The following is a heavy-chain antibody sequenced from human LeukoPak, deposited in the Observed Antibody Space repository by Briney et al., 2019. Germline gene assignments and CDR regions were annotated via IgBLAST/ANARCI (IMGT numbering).Heavy chain of an antibody. CDR2: IYYSGST. Sequence: SETLSLTCTVSDGSISSYYWSWIRQPPGKGLEWIGYIYYSGSTNYNPSLKSRVTISVDTSKNQFSLKLSSVTAADTAVYYCASLSSGSYNWFDPWGQGTLVTVSS. J-gene: IGHJ5*02. D-gene: IGHD1-26*01. CDR1: DGSISSYY. CDR3: ASLSSGSYNWFDP. V-gene: IGHV4-59*01.